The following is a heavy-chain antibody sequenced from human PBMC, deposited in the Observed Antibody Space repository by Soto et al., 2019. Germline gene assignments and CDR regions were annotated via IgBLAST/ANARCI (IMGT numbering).Heavy chain of an antibody. CDR3: ARGKYCSSTSCYNGYNWFDP. D-gene: IGHD2-2*01. CDR2: MNPNSGNT. CDR1: GYTFTSYD. J-gene: IGHJ5*02. V-gene: IGHV1-8*01. Sequence: QVQLVQSGAEVKKPGASVKVSCKASGYTFTSYDINWVRQATGQGLEWMGWMNPNSGNTGYAQKFQGRVTMTRNTSISTADMELSSLRSEDTAVYYCARGKYCSSTSCYNGYNWFDPWGQGTLVTVSS.